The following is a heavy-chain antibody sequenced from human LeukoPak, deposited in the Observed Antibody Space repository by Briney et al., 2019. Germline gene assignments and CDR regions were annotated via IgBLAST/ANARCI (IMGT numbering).Heavy chain of an antibody. CDR2: ISVYNGNT. J-gene: IGHJ5*02. D-gene: IGHD3-3*01. CDR1: GYTFTSYG. V-gene: IGHV1-18*01. CDR3: ARGPPLYDFWSRFDP. Sequence: GASVKVSCKASGYTFTSYGITWVRQAPGQGLEWMGWISVYNGNTNYAQKLQGRVTMTTDTSTSTAYMELRSLRSDDTAVYYCARGPPLYDFWSRFDPWGQGTLVTVSS.